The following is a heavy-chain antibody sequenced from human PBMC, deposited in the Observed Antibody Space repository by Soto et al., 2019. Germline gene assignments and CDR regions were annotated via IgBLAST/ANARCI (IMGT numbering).Heavy chain of an antibody. CDR2: IIPIFGTA. Sequence: QVQLVQSGAEVKKPGSSVKVSCKASGGTFSSYAISWVRQAPGQGLEWMGGIIPIFGTANYAQKFQGRVTITADESTSTVYIELTSLRSEATAVYYCARDWASMVRGVIHWFDPWAQGTLVTVSS. CDR3: ARDWASMVRGVIHWFDP. D-gene: IGHD3-10*01. V-gene: IGHV1-69*01. J-gene: IGHJ5*01. CDR1: GGTFSSYA.